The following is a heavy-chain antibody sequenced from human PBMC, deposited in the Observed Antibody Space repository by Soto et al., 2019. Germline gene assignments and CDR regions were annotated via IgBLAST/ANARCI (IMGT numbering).Heavy chain of an antibody. Sequence: ASVKVSCKASGYSFTIYGINWVRQAPGQGLEWMGWISAKHGNTHYAQKLQGRVTMTTDTSTSTAYMELRSLTSDDTAVYYCTRDMLKQPLVGFHDHWFVPWG. CDR3: TRDMLKQPLVGFHDHWFVP. D-gene: IGHD6-13*01. CDR1: GYSFTIYG. CDR2: ISAKHGNT. V-gene: IGHV1-18*01. J-gene: IGHJ5*02.